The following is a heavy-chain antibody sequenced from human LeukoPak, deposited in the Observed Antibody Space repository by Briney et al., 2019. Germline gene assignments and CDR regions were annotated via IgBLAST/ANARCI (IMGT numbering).Heavy chain of an antibody. CDR1: GFTFDDYG. J-gene: IGHJ4*02. CDR2: INWNGGST. CDR3: ARDLRGGEAY. V-gene: IGHV3-20*04. D-gene: IGHD2-15*01. Sequence: GGSLRLSCVASGFTFDDYGMGWVHQAPGKGLEWVSGINWNGGSTGYADSVKGRFTISRDNAKNSLYLQMNSLRAEDTALYYCARDLRGGEAYWGQGTLVTVSS.